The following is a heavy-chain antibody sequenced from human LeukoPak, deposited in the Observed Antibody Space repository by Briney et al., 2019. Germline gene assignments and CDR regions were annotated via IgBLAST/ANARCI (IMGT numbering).Heavy chain of an antibody. CDR2: IYSGGST. CDR3: ARRENYYDSSGYYSHYFDY. J-gene: IGHJ4*02. Sequence: QPGGSLRLSCAASGFTVSSNFMSWVRQAPGKGLEWVSVIYSGGSTYYADSVKGRFTISRDNSKNTLCLQMNSLRAEDTAVYYCARRENYYDSSGYYSHYFDYWGQGTLVTVSS. CDR1: GFTVSSNF. D-gene: IGHD3-22*01. V-gene: IGHV3-66*01.